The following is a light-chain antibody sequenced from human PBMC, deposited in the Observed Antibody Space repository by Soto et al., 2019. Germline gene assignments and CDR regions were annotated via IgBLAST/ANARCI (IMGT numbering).Light chain of an antibody. CDR3: QQYHSYWT. J-gene: IGKJ1*01. CDR2: DAS. CDR1: QSISIW. V-gene: IGKV1-5*01. Sequence: DIQMTQSPSTLSASVGDRVTITCRASQSISIWLAWYQQKPGKAPKLLIYDASTLESGVPSGFSGSGSGTEFTLTISSLQTDDFSTYYCQQYHSYWTFGQGTKVDIK.